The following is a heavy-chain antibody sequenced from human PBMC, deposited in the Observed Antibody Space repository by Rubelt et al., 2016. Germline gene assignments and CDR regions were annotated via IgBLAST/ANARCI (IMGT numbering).Heavy chain of an antibody. V-gene: IGHV4-59*01. D-gene: IGHD2-21*02. J-gene: IGHJ6*02. CDR2: IYDSGST. Sequence: QVQLQESGPGLVKPSETLSLTCIVSGGPISSYYWSWIRQSPGKGLEWIGYIYDSGSTNYNSYLKSRVTISVDTSTNQFSLKLGSVSAADTAGYYCARAVTAESRDYDYYYGMDVWGQGTTVTVSS. CDR1: GGPISSYY. CDR3: ARAVTAESRDYDYYYGMDV.